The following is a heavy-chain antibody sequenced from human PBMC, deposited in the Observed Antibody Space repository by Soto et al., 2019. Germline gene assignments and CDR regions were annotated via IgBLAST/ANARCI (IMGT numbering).Heavy chain of an antibody. CDR1: GFTFRNYG. V-gene: IGHV3-30*03. D-gene: IGHD6-6*01. J-gene: IGHJ2*01. CDR3: ARTYASSSGFGYFDL. CDR2: ISYDGSDK. Sequence: QVQMVESGGGVVQPGRSLRLSCAASGFTFRNYGMHWVRQAPGKGLEWVSVISYDGSDKYYADSVKGRLTISRDNSKNTLFQQMNSLRAEDTALYYCARTYASSSGFGYFDLWGRGTLVTVSS.